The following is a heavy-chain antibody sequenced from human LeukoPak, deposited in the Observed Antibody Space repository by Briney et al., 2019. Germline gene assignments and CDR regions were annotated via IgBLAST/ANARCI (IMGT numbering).Heavy chain of an antibody. CDR2: ISGSGVCT. CDR1: GFTFSSYA. D-gene: IGHD4-17*01. V-gene: IGHV3-23*01. Sequence: GGSLRLSCAASGFTFSSYAMSWVRQAPGKGLEWVSAISGSGVCTYYADSVKGRFTISRDNSKNTLYLQMNSLRAEDTAVYYCAKVKFGGDGAFDIWGQGTMVTVSS. J-gene: IGHJ3*02. CDR3: AKVKFGGDGAFDI.